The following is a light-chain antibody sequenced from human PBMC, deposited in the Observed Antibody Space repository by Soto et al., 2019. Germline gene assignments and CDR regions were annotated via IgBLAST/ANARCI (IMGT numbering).Light chain of an antibody. Sequence: IQFTQSPSFLSASVGDRVTITCRASQDIRSYLAWYQQKPGKAPNLLIYLASTLQSGVPSRFSGSGSGTEFTLTISSLQPEDFATYSCQQLNGYPLTFGGGTKVDIK. J-gene: IGKJ4*01. CDR3: QQLNGYPLT. CDR2: LAS. CDR1: QDIRSY. V-gene: IGKV1-9*01.